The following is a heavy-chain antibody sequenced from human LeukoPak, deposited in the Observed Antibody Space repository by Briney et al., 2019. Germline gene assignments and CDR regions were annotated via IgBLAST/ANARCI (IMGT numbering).Heavy chain of an antibody. CDR3: AKDLTTVGSAWFDP. CDR2: ISGDGGRT. Sequence: GGSLRLSCAASGFTFDDYAMHWVRQVPGKGLEWVSLISGDGGRTYYADSVKGRFTISRDNSKISLYLQMNSLRTEDTALYYCAKDLTTVGSAWFDPWGQGTLVTVSS. V-gene: IGHV3-43*02. J-gene: IGHJ5*02. D-gene: IGHD4-11*01. CDR1: GFTFDDYA.